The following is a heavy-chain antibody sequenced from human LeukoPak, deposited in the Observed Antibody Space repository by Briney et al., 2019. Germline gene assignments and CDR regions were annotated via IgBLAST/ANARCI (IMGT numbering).Heavy chain of an antibody. CDR3: ARVRSYGLKSYYYYYMDV. V-gene: IGHV4-34*01. Sequence: SETLSLTCAVYGGSFSGYYWSWIRQPPGKGLEWIGEINHSGSTNYNPSLKSRVTISVDTSKNQFSLKLSSVTAADTAVYYCARVRSYGLKSYYYYYMDVWGKGTTVTVSS. D-gene: IGHD5-18*01. CDR1: GGSFSGYY. CDR2: INHSGST. J-gene: IGHJ6*03.